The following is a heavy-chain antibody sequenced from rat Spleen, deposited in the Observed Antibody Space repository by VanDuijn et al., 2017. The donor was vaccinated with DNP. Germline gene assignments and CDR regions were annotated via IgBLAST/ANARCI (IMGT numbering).Heavy chain of an antibody. Sequence: EVQLVESGGGLVQPGRSLKLSCVASGFTFSNYDMAWVRQAPTKGLEWVASISSSGGNTYYRDSVKGRFIVSRDNAKNTLNLQMDSLRSEDTAAYYCAGAGHGTYYFDYWGQGVMVTVSS. CDR2: ISSSGGNT. CDR3: AGAGHGTYYFDY. D-gene: IGHD1-4*01. J-gene: IGHJ2*01. CDR1: GFTFSNYD. V-gene: IGHV5S13*01.